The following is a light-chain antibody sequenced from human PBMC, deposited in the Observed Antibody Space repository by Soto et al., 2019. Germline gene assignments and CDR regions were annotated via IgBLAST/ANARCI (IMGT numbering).Light chain of an antibody. V-gene: IGLV2-8*01. J-gene: IGLJ3*02. Sequence: QSALTQPPSASGSPGQSVTISCTGTSSDVGGYNYVSWSQQHPGKAPKLMIYEVSKRPSGVPDRFSGCKSGNTASLTVSGLQAEDEADYYCSSYAGSNSIWVFGGGTKLTVL. CDR1: SSDVGGYNY. CDR2: EVS. CDR3: SSYAGSNSIWV.